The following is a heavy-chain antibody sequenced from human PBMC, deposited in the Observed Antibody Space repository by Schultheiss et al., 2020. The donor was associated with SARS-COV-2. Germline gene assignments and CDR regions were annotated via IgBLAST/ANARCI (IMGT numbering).Heavy chain of an antibody. CDR3: ARVWGESSSSGS. V-gene: IGHV3-21*01. J-gene: IGHJ4*02. CDR1: GFTFSSYW. Sequence: GESLKISCAASGFTFSSYWMSWVRQAPGKGLEWVSSISSSSSYIYYADSVKGRFTISRDNAKNSLYLQMNSLRAEDTAVYYCARVWGESSSSGSWGQGTLVTVSS. D-gene: IGHD6-6*01. CDR2: ISSSSSYI.